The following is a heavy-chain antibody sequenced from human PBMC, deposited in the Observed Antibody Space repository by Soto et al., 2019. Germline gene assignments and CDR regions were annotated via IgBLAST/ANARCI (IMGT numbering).Heavy chain of an antibody. CDR3: AKDYYYDSSGYSLGYYGMDV. V-gene: IGHV3-74*01. D-gene: IGHD3-22*01. CDR2: INSDGSTT. J-gene: IGHJ6*02. Sequence: PGGSLRLSCAASGFTFRDHWMHWVRQAPGKGLVWVSRINSDGSTTTYADSVKGRFTISRDNAKSTLYLQLNSLRAEDTALYYCAKDYYYDSSGYSLGYYGMDVWGQGTTVTVSS. CDR1: GFTFRDHW.